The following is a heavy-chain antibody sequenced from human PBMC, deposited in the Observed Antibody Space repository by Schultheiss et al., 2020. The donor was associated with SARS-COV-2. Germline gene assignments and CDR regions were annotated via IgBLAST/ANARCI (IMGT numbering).Heavy chain of an antibody. V-gene: IGHV4-39*01. CDR3: ARGRWELRD. CDR2: IYYSGST. Sequence: SETLSLTCTVSGGSISSSSYYWGWIRQPPGKGLEWIGSIYYSGSTYYNPSLKSRVTISVDTSKNQFSLKLSSVTAADTAVYYCARGRWELRDGAQGTLVTVSS. CDR1: GGSISSSSYY. D-gene: IGHD1-26*01. J-gene: IGHJ4*02.